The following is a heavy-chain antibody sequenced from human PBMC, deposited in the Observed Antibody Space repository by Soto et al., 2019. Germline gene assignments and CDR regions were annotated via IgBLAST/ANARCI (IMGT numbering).Heavy chain of an antibody. Sequence: EVQLLESGGGLVQPGGSLRLSCAASGFTFSSYAMSWVRQAPGKGLEWVSAISGSGGSTYYADSVKCRFTISRDNSKNTLYLQMNSLRAEDTAVYYCAKDHYPGAYYYYGMDVWGQGTTVTVSS. CDR1: GFTFSSYA. CDR3: AKDHYPGAYYYYGMDV. V-gene: IGHV3-23*01. D-gene: IGHD3-10*01. J-gene: IGHJ6*02. CDR2: ISGSGGST.